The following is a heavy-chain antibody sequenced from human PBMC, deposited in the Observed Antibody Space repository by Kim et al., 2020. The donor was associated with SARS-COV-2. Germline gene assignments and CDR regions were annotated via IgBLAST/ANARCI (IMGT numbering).Heavy chain of an antibody. CDR3: ATDSSIAAAGSYYYYGMDV. Sequence: ASVKVSCKVSGYTLTELSMHWVRQAPGKGLEWMGGFDPEDGETIYAQKFQGRVTMTEDTSTDTAYMELSSLRSEDTAVYYCATDSSIAAAGSYYYYGMDVWGQGTTVTVSS. CDR1: GYTLTELS. V-gene: IGHV1-24*01. CDR2: FDPEDGET. J-gene: IGHJ6*02. D-gene: IGHD6-13*01.